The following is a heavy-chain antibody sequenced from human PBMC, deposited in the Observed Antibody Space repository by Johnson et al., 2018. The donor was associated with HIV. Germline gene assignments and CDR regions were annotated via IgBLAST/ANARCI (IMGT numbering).Heavy chain of an antibody. CDR1: GFTFSSYG. J-gene: IGHJ3*02. CDR3: ARQGGANDAFDI. CDR2: IAHDESIT. V-gene: IGHV3-30*02. D-gene: IGHD1-26*01. Sequence: QVQLVESGGGVVQPGGSLRLSCAASGFTFSSYGMHWVRQAPGKGLEWVAFIAHDESITHYADSVKGRFTMSRDNSKSTLNLQMNSLRAEDTAVYYCARQGGANDAFDIWGQGTMVTVSS.